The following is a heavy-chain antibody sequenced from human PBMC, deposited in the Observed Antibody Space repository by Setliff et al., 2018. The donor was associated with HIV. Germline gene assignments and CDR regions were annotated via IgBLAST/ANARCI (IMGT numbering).Heavy chain of an antibody. J-gene: IGHJ6*03. CDR3: ARSLERQWMVPYYMDV. Sequence: ASVKVSCKASGYTFTSHYIHWVRQAPGQGLEWMGVINPSGGSTSYAQKFQGRVTMTRDTSTSTVDTELSSLRPEDTAVYYCARSLERQWMVPYYMDVWGKGTTVTVSS. V-gene: IGHV1-46*01. CDR2: INPSGGST. CDR1: GYTFTSHY. D-gene: IGHD6-19*01.